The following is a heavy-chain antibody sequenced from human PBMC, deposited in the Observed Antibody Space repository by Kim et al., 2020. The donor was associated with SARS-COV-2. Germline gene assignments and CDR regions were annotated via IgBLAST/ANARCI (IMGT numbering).Heavy chain of an antibody. D-gene: IGHD3-16*01. Sequence: ESIGGRFTISRDNSKSTLYLEVNSLRAEETAVYYCAREWGPHLHFDFWGQGTQVTVSS. J-gene: IGHJ4*02. V-gene: IGHV3-30*01. CDR3: AREWGPHLHFDF.